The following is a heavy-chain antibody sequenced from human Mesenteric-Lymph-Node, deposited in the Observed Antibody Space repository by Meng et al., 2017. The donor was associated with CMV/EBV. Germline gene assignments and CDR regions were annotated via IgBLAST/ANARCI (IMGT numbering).Heavy chain of an antibody. D-gene: IGHD2-2*01. Sequence: GESLKISCAASGFPVSTNYMSWVRQAPGKGLEWVSVISSGGDTYYTDSVKGRFTISRDTSNNTLYLQMSSLRAEDTAVYYCARRYCSSTRCNSYYGMDVWGQGTTVTVSS. J-gene: IGHJ6*02. V-gene: IGHV3-53*05. CDR1: GFPVSTNY. CDR2: ISSGGDT. CDR3: ARRYCSSTRCNSYYGMDV.